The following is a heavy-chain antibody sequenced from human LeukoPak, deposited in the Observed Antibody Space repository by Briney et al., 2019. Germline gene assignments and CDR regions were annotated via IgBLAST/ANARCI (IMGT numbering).Heavy chain of an antibody. D-gene: IGHD3-10*01. CDR2: INPSGGST. CDR1: GYTFTSYY. Sequence: ASVKVSCKASGYTFTSYYMHWVRQAPGQGLEWMGIINPSGGSTSYAQKFQGRVTITADESTSTAYMELSSLRSEDTAVYYCARAQTYGHWYFDLWGRGTLVTVSS. J-gene: IGHJ2*01. V-gene: IGHV1-46*01. CDR3: ARAQTYGHWYFDL.